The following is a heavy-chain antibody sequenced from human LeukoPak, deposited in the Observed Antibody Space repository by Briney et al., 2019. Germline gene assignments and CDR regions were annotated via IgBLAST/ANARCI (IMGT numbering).Heavy chain of an antibody. CDR1: GFIFSSYW. CDR3: ARDHIDY. CDR2: IRQDGSEK. J-gene: IGHJ4*02. Sequence: QAGGSLRLSCTASGFIFSSYWMTWVRQAPGKGLEWVANIRQDGSEKNFVDSVKGRFTISRYNAKNSLYLQMNTLTAEDTAVYYCARDHIDYWGQGTLVTVTS. V-gene: IGHV3-7*01.